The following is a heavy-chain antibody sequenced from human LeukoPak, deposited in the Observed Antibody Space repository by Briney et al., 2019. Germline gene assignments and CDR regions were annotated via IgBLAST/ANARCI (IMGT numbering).Heavy chain of an antibody. J-gene: IGHJ3*02. V-gene: IGHV3-23*01. CDR1: GFTFSSYA. D-gene: IGHD3-9*01. CDR3: ARDTSLDWLSSDDAFDI. CDR2: ISGSGGST. Sequence: GGSLRLSCAASGFTFSSYAMSWVRQAPGKGLEWVSAISGSGGSTYYADSVKGRFTISRDNSKNTLYLQMNSLRAEDTAVYYCARDTSLDWLSSDDAFDIWGQGTMVTVSS.